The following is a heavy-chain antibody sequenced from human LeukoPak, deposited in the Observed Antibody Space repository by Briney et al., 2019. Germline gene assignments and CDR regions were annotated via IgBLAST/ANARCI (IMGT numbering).Heavy chain of an antibody. J-gene: IGHJ4*02. D-gene: IGHD5-12*01. CDR3: ARGSWLQFL. V-gene: IGHV4-59*01. CDR2: INYSGST. CDR1: GGSISSYY. Sequence: SETLSLTCTVSGGSISSYYWSWIRQPPGKGLEWIGYINYSGSTNYNPSLKSRVTISVDTSKNQFSLKLSSVTAADTAVYYCARGSWLQFLWSQGTLVTVSS.